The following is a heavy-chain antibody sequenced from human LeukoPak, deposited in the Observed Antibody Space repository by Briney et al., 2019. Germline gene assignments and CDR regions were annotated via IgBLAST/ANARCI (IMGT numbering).Heavy chain of an antibody. Sequence: SETLSLTCAVSGGSISSSNWWSWVRQPPGKGLEWIGEIYHSGSTNYNPSLKSRVTISVDKSKNQFSLKLSSVTAADTAVYYCARELAADYYYFDYWGQGTLVTVSS. V-gene: IGHV4-4*02. D-gene: IGHD2-15*01. CDR3: ARELAADYYYFDY. CDR1: GGSISSSNW. CDR2: IYHSGST. J-gene: IGHJ4*02.